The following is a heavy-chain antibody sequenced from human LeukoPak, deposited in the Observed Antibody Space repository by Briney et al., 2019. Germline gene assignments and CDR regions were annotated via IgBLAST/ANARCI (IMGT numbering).Heavy chain of an antibody. CDR1: GFTFSSYA. CDR3: ARATVTTHIHWFDP. Sequence: PGGSLRLSCAASGFTFSSYAMSWVRQAPGKGLEWVSGSGSGGSTYYADSVKGRFTISRDNAKNSLYLQMNSLRDEDTAVYYCARATVTTHIHWFDPWGQGTLVTVSS. D-gene: IGHD4-17*01. V-gene: IGHV3-23*01. CDR2: SGSGGST. J-gene: IGHJ5*02.